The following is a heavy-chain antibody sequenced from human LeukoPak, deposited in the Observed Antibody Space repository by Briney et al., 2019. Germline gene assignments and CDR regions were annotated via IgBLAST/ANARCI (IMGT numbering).Heavy chain of an antibody. Sequence: VASVKVSCKVSGYTLTELSMHWVRQAPGKGLEWMGGFDPEDGETIYAQKFQGRVTMTEDTSTDTDYMELSSLRSEDTAVYYCATGLIAVAGIGVYYGMDVWGQGTTVTVSS. J-gene: IGHJ6*02. CDR3: ATGLIAVAGIGVYYGMDV. CDR2: FDPEDGET. CDR1: GYTLTELS. V-gene: IGHV1-24*01. D-gene: IGHD6-19*01.